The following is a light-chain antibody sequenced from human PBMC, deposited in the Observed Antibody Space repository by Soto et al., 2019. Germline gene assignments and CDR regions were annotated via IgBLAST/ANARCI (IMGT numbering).Light chain of an antibody. V-gene: IGKV1-39*01. CDR2: AAS. Sequence: DIQMTQSPSSLSPSARDRVTITLRASQSISSYLNWYQQKTGKAPKLLIYAASSLQSGVPSRFSGSGSGTDFTLTISSMQPEDFATYYCQQSYSTPTITVGQGTRLEIK. J-gene: IGKJ5*01. CDR3: QQSYSTPTIT. CDR1: QSISSY.